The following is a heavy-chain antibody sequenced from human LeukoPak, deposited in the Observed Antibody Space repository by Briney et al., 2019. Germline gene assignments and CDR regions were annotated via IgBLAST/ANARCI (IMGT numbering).Heavy chain of an antibody. CDR2: ISTSSTYI. J-gene: IGHJ4*02. Sequence: PGGSLRLSCAASGFTFSSYSMNWVRQAPGKGLEWVSSISTSSTYIYYADSVKGRFTISRDNSRNTLYLQMDSLKVEDTAIYYCATPTGSYPGGFDNWGQGTQVTVS. CDR3: ATPTGSYPGGFDN. CDR1: GFTFSSYS. V-gene: IGHV3-21*04. D-gene: IGHD1-26*01.